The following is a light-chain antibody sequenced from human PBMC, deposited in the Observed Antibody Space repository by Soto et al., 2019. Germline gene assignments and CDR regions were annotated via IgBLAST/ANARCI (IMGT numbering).Light chain of an antibody. CDR3: SSYASPTALVV. V-gene: IGLV2-14*03. Sequence: QSVLTQPASVSGSPGQSITISCSGTSSDVGGYNYVSWYQQLPGKAPELIIFDVSNRPSGFSSRFSGSKSGNTASLTISGLQVEDEGDYYCSSYASPTALVVFGGGTKLTVL. CDR2: DVS. CDR1: SSDVGGYNY. J-gene: IGLJ2*01.